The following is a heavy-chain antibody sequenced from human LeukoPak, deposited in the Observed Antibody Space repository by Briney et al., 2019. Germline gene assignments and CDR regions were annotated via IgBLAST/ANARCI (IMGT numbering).Heavy chain of an antibody. CDR2: IYTRGSN. J-gene: IGHJ3*02. Sequence: SETLSLTCTVSGGSISRGSYCWSWIRQPAGEGLELIGRIYTRGSNNYHPSLKRRVTISVDTSKNQFSLKLSSATAADTALYFWARSGSSGRYAFDIWGQGTMATVSS. CDR1: GGSISRGSYC. V-gene: IGHV4-61*02. D-gene: IGHD6-19*01. CDR3: ARSGSSGRYAFDI.